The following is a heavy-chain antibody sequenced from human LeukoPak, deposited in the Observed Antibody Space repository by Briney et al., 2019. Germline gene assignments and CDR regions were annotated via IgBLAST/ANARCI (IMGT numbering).Heavy chain of an antibody. Sequence: PGGSLRLSCAASGFTFDDYAMHWVRQAPGKGLEWVSLISGDGGSTYYADSVKGRFTISRDNSKNSLYLQMNSLRTEDTALYYRAKDIGYSGSCADYWGQGTLVTVSS. V-gene: IGHV3-43*02. CDR3: AKDIGYSGSCADY. CDR2: ISGDGGST. J-gene: IGHJ4*02. CDR1: GFTFDDYA. D-gene: IGHD1-26*01.